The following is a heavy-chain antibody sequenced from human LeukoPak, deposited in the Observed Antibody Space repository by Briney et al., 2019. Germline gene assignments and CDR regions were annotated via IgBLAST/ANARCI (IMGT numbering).Heavy chain of an antibody. CDR2: RIPIFGTA. Sequence: SVTVSCKGSGGTFSSYAISWVRQGPGQGLEWMGGRIPIFGTANYAQKFQGRVTITADESTSTAYMELSSLRSADTAVYYSARGRGYRYGLDYWGQGTLVTVSS. CDR3: ARGRGYRYGLDY. CDR1: GGTFSSYA. V-gene: IGHV1-69*01. J-gene: IGHJ4*02. D-gene: IGHD5-18*01.